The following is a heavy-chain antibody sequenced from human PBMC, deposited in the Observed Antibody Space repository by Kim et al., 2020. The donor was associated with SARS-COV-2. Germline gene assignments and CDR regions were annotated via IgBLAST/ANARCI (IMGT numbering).Heavy chain of an antibody. V-gene: IGHV3-7*03. J-gene: IGHJ4*02. CDR3: ARGTYFDRDFDS. CDR2: IKGDGSEK. CDR1: GFSFFMSW. Sequence: GGSLRLSCAASGFSFFMSWMNWVRQAPGKGLEWVADIKGDGSEKYYVDSVKGRFTISRDNAKNSLYLQMNSLRDEDTAVYYCARGTYFDRDFDSWGQGTPVTVSS. D-gene: IGHD2-21*01.